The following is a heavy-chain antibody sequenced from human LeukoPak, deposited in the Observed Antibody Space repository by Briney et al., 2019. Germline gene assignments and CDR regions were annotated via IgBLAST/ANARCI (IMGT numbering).Heavy chain of an antibody. CDR2: ISGSGGST. CDR3: GKASPNAWAFDI. D-gene: IGHD3-16*01. J-gene: IGHJ3*02. V-gene: IGHV3-23*01. CDR1: GGTVSKYA. Sequence: GSLKLSPAVSGGTVSKYARTRVPQAPEKELEWDSGISGSGGSTYYADSVKGRFTISRDNSKNTLYLQMNSLRAEDTTVYYCGKASPNAWAFDIWGQGTMVTVSS.